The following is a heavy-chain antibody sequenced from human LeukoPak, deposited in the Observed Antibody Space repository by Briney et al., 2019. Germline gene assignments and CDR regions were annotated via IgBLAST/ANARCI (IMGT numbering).Heavy chain of an antibody. V-gene: IGHV3-33*06. CDR1: GFTFSSYG. CDR2: IWYDGSNK. Sequence: GRSLRLSCAASGFTFSSYGMHWVRQAPGKGLEWEAVIWYDGSNKYYADSMKGRVTISRDNSKNTLYLQMNSLRAEDTAVYYCAKDSLEQNYYYYMDVWGKGTTVTVSS. J-gene: IGHJ6*03. CDR3: AKDSLEQNYYYYMDV. D-gene: IGHD1/OR15-1a*01.